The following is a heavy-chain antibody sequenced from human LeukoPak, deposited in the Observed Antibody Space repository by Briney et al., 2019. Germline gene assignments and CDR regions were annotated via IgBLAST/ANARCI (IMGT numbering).Heavy chain of an antibody. V-gene: IGHV1-2*02. D-gene: IGHD5-18*01. J-gene: IGHJ3*02. CDR3: AITVVEGWIQLWLRGSHDAFDI. Sequence: ASVKVSCKASGYTFTGYYMHWVRQAPGQGLEWMGWINPNSGGTNYAQKFRGRVTMTRDTSISTAYMELSRLRSDDTAVYYCAITVVEGWIQLWLRGSHDAFDIWGQGTMVTVSS. CDR2: INPNSGGT. CDR1: GYTFTGYY.